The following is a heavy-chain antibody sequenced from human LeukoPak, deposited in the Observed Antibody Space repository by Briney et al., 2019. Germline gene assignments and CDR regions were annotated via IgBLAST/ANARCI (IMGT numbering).Heavy chain of an antibody. CDR3: ARSYSSSARFDP. CDR1: GGSISSYY. Sequence: SETLSLTCTVSGGSISSYYWSWIRQPPGKGLEWIGYIYYSGSTNYNPSLKSRVTISVDTSKNQFSLKLSSVTAADTAVYYCARSYSSSARFDPWGQGTLVTVSS. V-gene: IGHV4-59*08. J-gene: IGHJ5*02. CDR2: IYYSGST. D-gene: IGHD6-13*01.